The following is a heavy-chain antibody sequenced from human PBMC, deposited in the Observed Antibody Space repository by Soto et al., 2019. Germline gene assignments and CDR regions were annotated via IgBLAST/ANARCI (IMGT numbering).Heavy chain of an antibody. CDR2: ISSSGSTI. CDR1: GFTFSSYE. V-gene: IGHV3-48*03. J-gene: IGHJ6*02. Sequence: GGSLRLSCAASGFTFSSYEMNWVRQAPGKGLEWVSYISSSGSTIYYADSVKGRFTISRDNAKNSLYLQMNSLRAEDTAVYYCAREVIYSSRYYGMDVWGQGTTVTVSS. D-gene: IGHD6-13*01. CDR3: AREVIYSSRYYGMDV.